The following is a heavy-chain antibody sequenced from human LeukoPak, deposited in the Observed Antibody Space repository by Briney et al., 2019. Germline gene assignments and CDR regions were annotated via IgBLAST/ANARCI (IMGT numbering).Heavy chain of an antibody. Sequence: GGSLRLSCAASGFTFSNYYMTWIRQAPGKGLEWVSYIGSSASNIYYADSVKGRFTISRDNAKNSLCLQMNSLRAEDTAVYYCARIRYNLNCALDVWGQGTTVTVSS. CDR1: GFTFSNYY. CDR2: IGSSASNI. J-gene: IGHJ6*02. D-gene: IGHD1-1*01. V-gene: IGHV3-11*01. CDR3: ARIRYNLNCALDV.